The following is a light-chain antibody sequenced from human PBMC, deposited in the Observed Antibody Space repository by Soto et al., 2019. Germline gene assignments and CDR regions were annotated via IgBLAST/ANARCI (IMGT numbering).Light chain of an antibody. Sequence: QSALTQPASVSGSPGQSITISCTGTSSDLGTYDFVSWYQHQPGKAPKLVIYEVTNRPSGISSRFSGSKSGNTASLTISGLRAEDEADYYCSADTTRSPLGVFGGGTKVTVL. CDR2: EVT. CDR3: SADTTRSPLGV. J-gene: IGLJ3*02. CDR1: SSDLGTYDF. V-gene: IGLV2-14*01.